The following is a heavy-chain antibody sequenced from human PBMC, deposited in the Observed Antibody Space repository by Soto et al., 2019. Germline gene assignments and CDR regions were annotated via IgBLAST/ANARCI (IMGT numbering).Heavy chain of an antibody. D-gene: IGHD1-26*01. V-gene: IGHV3-49*03. CDR2: IRSKADGGTT. CDR3: TKRPSGSYIRGTDY. CDR1: GFTFGDYA. J-gene: IGHJ4*02. Sequence: TGGSLRLSCTASGFTFGDYAMSWFRQAPGKGLEWVGFIRSKADGGTTEYAASVKGRFTISRDDSKTIAYLQMNSLKTEDTAVYYCTKRPSGSYIRGTDYWGQGALVTVSS.